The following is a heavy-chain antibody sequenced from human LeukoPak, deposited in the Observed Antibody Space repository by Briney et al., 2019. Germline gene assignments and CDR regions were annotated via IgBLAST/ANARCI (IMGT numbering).Heavy chain of an antibody. J-gene: IGHJ4*02. D-gene: IGHD4-23*01. Sequence: GGSLRLSCAASGFTFSSYAMSWVRQAPGKGLEWVSAISGSGGSTYYADSVKGRFTISRDNSKNTLYLQMNSLRAEDTAVYYCAKVGGAPPVVTRYFDYWGQGTLVTVSS. V-gene: IGHV3-23*01. CDR1: GFTFSSYA. CDR2: ISGSGGST. CDR3: AKVGGAPPVVTRYFDY.